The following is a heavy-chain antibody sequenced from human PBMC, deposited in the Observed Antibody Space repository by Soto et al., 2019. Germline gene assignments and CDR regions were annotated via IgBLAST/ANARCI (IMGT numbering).Heavy chain of an antibody. V-gene: IGHV1-2*04. Sequence: QVRLLQSGAEVKKSGASVKVSCKASGYTFNAYYIHWMRQARGKGLEWMGWINPDTGGTDYAQKFQGWVTMTRETSIPTAYMELASLKIYDTAVYYCARAIARDGSSWYRGGYDSWGQGTLVTVS. D-gene: IGHD6-13*01. CDR1: GYTFNAYY. J-gene: IGHJ4*02. CDR3: ARAIARDGSSWYRGGYDS. CDR2: INPDTGGT.